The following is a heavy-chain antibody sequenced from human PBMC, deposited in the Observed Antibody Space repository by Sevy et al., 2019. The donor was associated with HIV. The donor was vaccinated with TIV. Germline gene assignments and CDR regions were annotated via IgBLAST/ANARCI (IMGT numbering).Heavy chain of an antibody. CDR1: GGFVTSTSYY. Sequence: SETLSLTCTVSGGFVTSTSYYWAWIRQSPGKGLEWIGSIYNSGSTSYNPSLKSRVTISVHTSKNQFSLKLSSVTAADTAVYYCARRYCSSTSWYVPGYYGMDVWGQGTTVTVSS. V-gene: IGHV4-39*01. D-gene: IGHD2-2*01. CDR2: IYNSGST. J-gene: IGHJ6*02. CDR3: ARRYCSSTSWYVPGYYGMDV.